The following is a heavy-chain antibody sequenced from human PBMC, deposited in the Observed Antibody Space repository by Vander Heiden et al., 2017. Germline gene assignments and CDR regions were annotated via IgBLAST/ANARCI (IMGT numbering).Heavy chain of an antibody. CDR1: GFTFSTYA. D-gene: IGHD7-27*01. CDR3: AKEWAGDPLW. CDR2: ISGSGGTT. V-gene: IGHV3-23*01. Sequence: PGGSLRLSCAASGFTFSTYAMTWVRQAPEKGLQWVSSISGSGGTTYYADSVKGRFTISRDNSKNTLYVQMNSLRAEDTAMYYCAKEWAGDPLWWGQGTLVTVSS. J-gene: IGHJ4*02.